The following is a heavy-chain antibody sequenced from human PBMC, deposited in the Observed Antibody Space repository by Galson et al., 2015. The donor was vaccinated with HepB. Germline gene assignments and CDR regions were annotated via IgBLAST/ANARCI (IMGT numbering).Heavy chain of an antibody. CDR1: GYTLTSYK. CDR2: INTDNGDT. Sequence: SVKVSCKASGYTLTSYKLHWVRQAPGQGLEWMGWINTDNGDTEYSQKFQGRVTLTRDTSASTAYMELSSLKSEDTAVYYCARDESDWGQGTLVTVSS. V-gene: IGHV1-3*04. CDR3: ARDESD. J-gene: IGHJ4*02.